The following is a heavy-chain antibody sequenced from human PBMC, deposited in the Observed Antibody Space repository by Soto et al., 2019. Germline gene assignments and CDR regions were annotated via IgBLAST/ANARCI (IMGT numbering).Heavy chain of an antibody. CDR3: ARAIGYYGMDV. J-gene: IGHJ6*02. CDR2: INSDGSST. V-gene: IGHV3-74*01. D-gene: IGHD3-22*01. Sequence: GGSLRLSCAASGFTFSSYWMHWVRQAPGKGPVWVSRINSDGSSTNYADSVKGRFTISRDNAKNTLYLQMNSLRAEDTAVYYCARAIGYYGMDVWGQGTTVTVSS. CDR1: GFTFSSYW.